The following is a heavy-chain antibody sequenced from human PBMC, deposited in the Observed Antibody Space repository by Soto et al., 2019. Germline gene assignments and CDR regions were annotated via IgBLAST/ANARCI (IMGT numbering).Heavy chain of an antibody. CDR1: GYTFLSYG. D-gene: IGHD1-26*01. CDR3: ARNPSGSSFDY. J-gene: IGHJ4*02. Sequence: ASVKVSCKASGYTFLSYGISWVRQAPGQGLEWMGWISAYSGNTDYAQRLQDRVTLTTDTSTSTAYMELRSLRSDDTAVYFCARNPSGSSFDYWGQGTLVTVSS. CDR2: ISAYSGNT. V-gene: IGHV1-18*01.